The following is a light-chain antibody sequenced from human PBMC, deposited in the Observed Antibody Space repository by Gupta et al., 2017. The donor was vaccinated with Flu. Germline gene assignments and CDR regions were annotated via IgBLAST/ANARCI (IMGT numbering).Light chain of an antibody. V-gene: IGLV1-44*01. Sequence: NLSCICSRESIGSNTVHWYQQDPAAAPTLLICDNNQRPSGVPHKFCESKSATSAALAISGRLQADEADYYCSALDDSRNRSVFGGGTKLTVL. J-gene: IGLJ2*01. CDR3: SALDDSRNRSV. CDR2: DNN. CDR1: RESIGSNT.